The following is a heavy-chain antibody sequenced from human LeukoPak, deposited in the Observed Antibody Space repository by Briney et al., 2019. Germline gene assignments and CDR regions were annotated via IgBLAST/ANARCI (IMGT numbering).Heavy chain of an antibody. CDR2: ISYDGSNK. CDR1: GFTFSSYG. Sequence: ESGGSLRLSCAASGFTFSSYGMHWVRQAPGKGLEWVAVISYDGSNKYYADSVKGRFTISRDNSKNTLYLQMNSLRAEDTAVYYCAKAIAPPAPYYYMDVWGKGTTVTVSS. D-gene: IGHD2-2*01. CDR3: AKAIAPPAPYYYMDV. V-gene: IGHV3-30*18. J-gene: IGHJ6*03.